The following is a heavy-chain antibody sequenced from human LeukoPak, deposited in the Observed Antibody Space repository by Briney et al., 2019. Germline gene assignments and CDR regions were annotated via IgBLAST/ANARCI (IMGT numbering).Heavy chain of an antibody. CDR2: IYPGDSDT. CDR3: ARRDGYDSTTFDY. D-gene: IGHD5-24*01. J-gene: IGHJ4*02. Sequence: GEALKISCKGSGYSFSSYWIGWVRQMPGKGLEWMGIIYPGDSDTRYSPSFQGQVTISADKSISTAYLQWSILEASDTAMYYCARRDGYDSTTFDYWGQGTLVTVSS. V-gene: IGHV5-51*01. CDR1: GYSFSSYW.